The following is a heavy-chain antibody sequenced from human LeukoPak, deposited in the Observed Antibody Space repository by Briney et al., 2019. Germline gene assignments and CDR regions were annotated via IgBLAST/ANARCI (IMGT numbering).Heavy chain of an antibody. CDR3: AIKDAYYYGRIPSLDY. J-gene: IGHJ4*02. CDR1: GGTFSSYA. V-gene: IGHV1-69*13. CDR2: IIPIFGTA. Sequence: VASVKVSCTASGGTFSSYAISWVRQAPGQGLEWMGGIIPIFGTANYAQKFQGRVTITADESTSTAYMELSSLRSEDTAVYYCAIKDAYYYGRIPSLDYWGQGTLVTVSS. D-gene: IGHD3-10*01.